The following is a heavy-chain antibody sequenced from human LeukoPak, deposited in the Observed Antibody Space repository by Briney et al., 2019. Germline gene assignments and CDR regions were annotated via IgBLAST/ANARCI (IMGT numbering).Heavy chain of an antibody. J-gene: IGHJ5*02. Sequence: GGSLRLSCAASGFTFSDYYMSRIRQAPGKGLEWVSYISSSGSTIYYADSVKGRFTISRDNAKNSLYLQMNSLRAEDTAVYYCARDDGGDLNTYNWFDPWGQGTLVTVSS. D-gene: IGHD4-17*01. V-gene: IGHV3-11*01. CDR2: ISSSGSTI. CDR1: GFTFSDYY. CDR3: ARDDGGDLNTYNWFDP.